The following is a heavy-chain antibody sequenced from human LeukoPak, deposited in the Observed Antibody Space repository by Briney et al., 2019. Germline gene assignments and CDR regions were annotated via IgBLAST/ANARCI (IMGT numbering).Heavy chain of an antibody. V-gene: IGHV3-13*01. J-gene: IGHJ5*02. CDR3: TGPSFDASGMGFDP. CDR1: GFTFIDYD. D-gene: IGHD3-10*01. CDR2: GIRGDT. Sequence: PGGSLRLSCAASGFTFIDYDMHWVRRVGIRGDTHYSGSVKGRFTNSRDNVKNTLYLQMNSLRVEDTAVYYCTGPSFDASGMGFDPWGQGALVTVSS.